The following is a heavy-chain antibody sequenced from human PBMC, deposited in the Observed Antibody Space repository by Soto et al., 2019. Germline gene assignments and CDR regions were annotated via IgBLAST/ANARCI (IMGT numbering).Heavy chain of an antibody. J-gene: IGHJ5*02. V-gene: IGHV4-59*01. Sequence: PSETLSLTCTVSGGSISSYYWSWIRQPPGKGLEWIGYIYYSGSTNYNPSLKSRVTISVDTSKNQFSLKLSSVTAADTAVYYCAGGLGGYITWFAPWGRGPLVTASS. CDR3: AGGLGGYITWFAP. CDR1: GGSISSYY. CDR2: IYYSGST. D-gene: IGHD3-16*01.